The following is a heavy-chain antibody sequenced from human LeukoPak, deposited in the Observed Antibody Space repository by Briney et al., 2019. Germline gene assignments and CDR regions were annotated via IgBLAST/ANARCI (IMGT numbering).Heavy chain of an antibody. D-gene: IGHD6-13*01. CDR3: TTDGSSSWYFDY. CDR1: GFTFSNAW. J-gene: IGHJ4*02. Sequence: PGGSLRLSCAASGFTFSNAWMSWVRQAPGKGLEWVGRIKSKTDGGTTDYAAPVKGRFTISRDDSKNTLYLQTNSLKTEDTAVYYCTTDGSSSWYFDYWGQGTLVTVSS. CDR2: IKSKTDGGTT. V-gene: IGHV3-15*01.